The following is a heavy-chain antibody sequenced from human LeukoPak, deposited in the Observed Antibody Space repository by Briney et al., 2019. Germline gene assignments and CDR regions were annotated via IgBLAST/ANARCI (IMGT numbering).Heavy chain of an antibody. CDR3: AKGHCSSTSCYYMDV. CDR2: IRGSGGST. D-gene: IGHD2-2*01. CDR1: GFTFSSYA. Sequence: GGSLRLSCAASGFTFSSYAMSWVRQAPGKGLEWVSAIRGSGGSTYYADSVKGRFTVSRDNPKNTLYLQMNSLRAEDTAVYYCAKGHCSSTSCYYMDVWGKGTTVTVSS. J-gene: IGHJ6*03. V-gene: IGHV3-23*01.